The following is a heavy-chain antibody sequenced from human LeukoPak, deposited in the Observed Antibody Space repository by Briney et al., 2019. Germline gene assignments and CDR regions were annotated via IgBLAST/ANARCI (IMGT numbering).Heavy chain of an antibody. CDR3: ARAHEWDRDAFDI. CDR1: GGSISSSSYY. V-gene: IGHV4-39*01. J-gene: IGHJ3*02. Sequence: PSETLSLTCTVSGGSISSSSYYWGWIRQPPGKGLEWIGSIYYSGSTYYNPSLKSRVTISVDTSKNQFSLKLSSVTAADTAVYYCARAHEWDRDAFDIWGQGTMVTVSS. CDR2: IYYSGST. D-gene: IGHD1-26*01.